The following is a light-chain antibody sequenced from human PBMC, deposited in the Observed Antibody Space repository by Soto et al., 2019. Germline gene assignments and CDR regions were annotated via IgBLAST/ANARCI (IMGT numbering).Light chain of an antibody. J-gene: IGLJ2*01. V-gene: IGLV2-14*01. CDR1: SSDIGGYNY. CDR3: SSYTTSSTVA. Sequence: QSALTQSASVSGSPGQSITISCTGTSSDIGGYNYVSWYQQHPDKAPKLMIFEVSNGPSGVSNRFSGSKSGNTASLTISGLLPEDEADYYCSSYTTSSTVAFGGGTKVTVL. CDR2: EVS.